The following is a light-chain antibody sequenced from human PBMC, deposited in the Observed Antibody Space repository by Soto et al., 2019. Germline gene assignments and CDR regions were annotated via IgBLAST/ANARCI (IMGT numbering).Light chain of an antibody. CDR3: SSYTSTTTPVI. V-gene: IGLV2-14*03. J-gene: IGLJ2*01. CDR1: SSDVGGYNY. Sequence: QSALTQPASVSGSPGQSIIISCTGSSSDVGGYNYVSWYQQHPGKAPKLIIYDVTNRPSGISNRFSGSKSGNTASLTISGLQAEDEADYFCSSYTSTTTPVIFGGGTKLTVL. CDR2: DVT.